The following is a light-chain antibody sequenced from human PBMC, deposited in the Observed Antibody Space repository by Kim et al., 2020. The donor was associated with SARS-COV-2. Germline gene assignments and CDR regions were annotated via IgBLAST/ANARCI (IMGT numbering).Light chain of an antibody. V-gene: IGLV3-1*01. CDR2: QDN. Sequence: SVSPGQTASITCSGDKLGDKYACWYQQKPGQSPVLVIYQDNKRPSGIPERFSGSNSGNTATLTISGTQAMDEADYYCQAWDSSTAVFGTGTKVTV. J-gene: IGLJ1*01. CDR1: KLGDKY. CDR3: QAWDSSTAV.